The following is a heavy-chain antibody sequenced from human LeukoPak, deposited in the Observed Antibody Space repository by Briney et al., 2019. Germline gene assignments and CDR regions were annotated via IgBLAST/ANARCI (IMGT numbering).Heavy chain of an antibody. J-gene: IGHJ5*02. CDR3: ARLHSSRAEEFDP. Sequence: SETLSLTCTVSGGSISGYYCSWIRQPPGKGLEWIGYIYYSGTTNYNPSLRSRVTISVHTSKNQFSLRLSSVTATDTAVYYCARLHSSRAEEFDPWGQGTLVTVSS. CDR1: GGSISGYY. V-gene: IGHV4-59*01. CDR2: IYYSGTT.